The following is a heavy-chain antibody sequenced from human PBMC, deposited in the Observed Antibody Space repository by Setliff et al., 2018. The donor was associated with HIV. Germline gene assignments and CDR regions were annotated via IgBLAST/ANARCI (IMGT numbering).Heavy chain of an antibody. CDR1: GFTVSTYY. J-gene: IGHJ4*02. Sequence: PGGSLRLSCAASGFTVSTYYMSWVRQAPGKGLEWVSTIYSDGSTYHADSVNGRFTLSRDISENALYLQIDSLGPEDTAGYYCARLRLYNSALDYWGQGTLVTVSS. D-gene: IGHD3-10*01. CDR2: IYSDGST. V-gene: IGHV3-66*02. CDR3: ARLRLYNSALDY.